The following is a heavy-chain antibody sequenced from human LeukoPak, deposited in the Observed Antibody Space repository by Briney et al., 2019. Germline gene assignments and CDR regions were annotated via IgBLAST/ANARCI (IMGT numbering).Heavy chain of an antibody. Sequence: SETLSLTCAVYGGSFSGYYWSWIRQPPGKGLEWIGEINHSGSTNYNPSLKSRVTISVDTSKNQFSLKLSSVTAADTAVYYCARKLRFIGAFDIWGQGTMVTVSS. D-gene: IGHD5-18*01. J-gene: IGHJ3*02. V-gene: IGHV4-34*01. CDR1: GGSFSGYY. CDR2: INHSGST. CDR3: ARKLRFIGAFDI.